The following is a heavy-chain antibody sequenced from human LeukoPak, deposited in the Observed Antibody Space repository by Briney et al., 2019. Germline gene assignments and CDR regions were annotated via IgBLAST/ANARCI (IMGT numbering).Heavy chain of an antibody. CDR1: GGSFSGYY. CDR2: INHSGST. V-gene: IGHV4-34*09. CDR3: ARETYYYDTSRPNYYGMDV. Sequence: SETLSLTCAVYGGSFSGYYWSWIRQPPGKGLEWIGEINHSGSTNYNPSLKSRVTISADTSKNQFSLKLSSVTAADTAVYYCARETYYYDTSRPNYYGMDVWGQGTTVTVSS. D-gene: IGHD3-22*01. J-gene: IGHJ6*02.